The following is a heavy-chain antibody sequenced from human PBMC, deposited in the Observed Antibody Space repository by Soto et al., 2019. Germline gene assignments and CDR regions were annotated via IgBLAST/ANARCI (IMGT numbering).Heavy chain of an antibody. CDR1: GGSISSGDYY. CDR3: ECIFWGGYSYGFYYDGMDV. Sequence: PSETLSLTCTVSGGSISSGDYYWSWIRQPSGKGLEWIGYIYYSGSTYYNPSLKSRVTISVDTSKNQFSLKLGSVTAADTAVYYCECIFWGGYSYGFYYDGMDVCSQGTTVTV. D-gene: IGHD5-18*01. CDR2: IYYSGST. J-gene: IGHJ6*02. V-gene: IGHV4-30-4*01.